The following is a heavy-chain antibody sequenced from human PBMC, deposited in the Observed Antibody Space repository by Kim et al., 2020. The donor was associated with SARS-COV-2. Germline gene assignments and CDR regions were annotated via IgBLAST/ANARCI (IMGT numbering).Heavy chain of an antibody. V-gene: IGHV1-69*13. J-gene: IGHJ4*02. CDR1: GGTFSRYA. Sequence: SVKVSCKASGGTFSRYAITWVRQAPGQGLEWMGGIIGISGTTTYAQKFQGRVTITADEPTSTAYMELSSLRSDDTAVYYCARGKSGSYHLYNFDYWGQGTLVTVSS. CDR3: ARGKSGSYHLYNFDY. CDR2: IIGISGTT. D-gene: IGHD1-26*01.